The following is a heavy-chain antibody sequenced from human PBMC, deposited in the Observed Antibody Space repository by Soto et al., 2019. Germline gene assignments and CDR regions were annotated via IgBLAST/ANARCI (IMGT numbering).Heavy chain of an antibody. CDR2: IYYSGIT. J-gene: IGHJ4*02. CDR3: ARDTHYYGAGSYYNDDY. Sequence: PSETLSLTCAVSGGSVSSGSYYWTWIRQPPGKRLEWIGYIYYSGITNYNTSLKNRVTISVETSKNKYSLTLSTVTAAEKAVYKCARDTHYYGAGSYYNDDYWGQVTLVTVSS. D-gene: IGHD3-10*01. V-gene: IGHV4-61*01. CDR1: GGSVSSGSYY.